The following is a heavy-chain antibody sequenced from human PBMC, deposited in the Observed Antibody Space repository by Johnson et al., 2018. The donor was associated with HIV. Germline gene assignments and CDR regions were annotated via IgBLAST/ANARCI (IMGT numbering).Heavy chain of an antibody. D-gene: IGHD3-22*01. CDR2: INTDGSST. Sequence: EVQLVESGGGLVQPGGSLRLSCAASGFTFSSYWMHWVRQAPGQGLVWVSRINTDGSSTNYADSVQGRFTISRDNAKNTLYLQRNSMRAEDTAVYYCARGVAMIVFWGQGTMVTVSS. CDR3: ARGVAMIVF. V-gene: IGHV3-74*02. CDR1: GFTFSSYW. J-gene: IGHJ3*01.